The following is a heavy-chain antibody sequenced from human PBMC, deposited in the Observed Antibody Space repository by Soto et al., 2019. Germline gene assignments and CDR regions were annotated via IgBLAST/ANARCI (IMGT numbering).Heavy chain of an antibody. Sequence: QVQLVQSGAEVKKPGSSVKVSCKASGGTFSSYTISWVRQAPGQGLEWMGRSIPILGIANCAQKLQGRVTITADKSTSTAYMELSSLRSEDTAVYYCTAMVGPPPCWGQGTLVTVSS. V-gene: IGHV1-69*02. CDR1: GGTFSSYT. D-gene: IGHD5-18*01. CDR3: TAMVGPPPC. J-gene: IGHJ4*02. CDR2: SIPILGIA.